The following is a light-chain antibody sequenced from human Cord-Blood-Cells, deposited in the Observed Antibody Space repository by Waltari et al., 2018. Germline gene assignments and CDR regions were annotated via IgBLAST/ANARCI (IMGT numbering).Light chain of an antibody. CDR2: EVS. CDR1: SSDVGSYNL. V-gene: IGLV2-23*02. J-gene: IGLJ1*01. Sequence: QSALTQPASVSGSPGQSITISCTGTSSDVGSYNLVSWYQRHPGKAPKLMIYEVSKLPAGVANRFAGSKSGNTASLTISGLQAEDEADYYCCSYAGSSTYVFGTGTKVTVL. CDR3: CSYAGSSTYV.